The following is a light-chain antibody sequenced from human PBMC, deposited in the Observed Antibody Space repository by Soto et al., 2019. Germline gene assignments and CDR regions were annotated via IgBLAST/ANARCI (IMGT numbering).Light chain of an antibody. V-gene: IGKV1-9*01. J-gene: IGKJ5*01. CDR2: AAS. Sequence: DIQLTQSPSFLSASVGDRVTITCRASQGISSYLAWYQQKPGEAPKLLIYAASTLQSGVPSRFSGSGSGTEFTLSISSLQPEDFATYYCQQLNSPITFGQGTRLEIK. CDR3: QQLNSPIT. CDR1: QGISSY.